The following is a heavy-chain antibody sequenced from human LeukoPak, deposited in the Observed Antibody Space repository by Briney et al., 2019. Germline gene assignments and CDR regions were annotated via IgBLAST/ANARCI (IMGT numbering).Heavy chain of an antibody. CDR1: AYTFTFYY. V-gene: IGHV1-2*02. D-gene: IGHD2-2*01. CDR3: ARDKGTLGTRYYFDY. Sequence: ASVTVSFKASAYTFTFYYMHWVRLAPGQGLERMGWINPNSGGTNYAQKFQGRVTMTRDTSISTAYMELSRLRSDDTAVYYCARDKGTLGTRYYFDYWGQGTLVTVSS. CDR2: INPNSGGT. J-gene: IGHJ4*02.